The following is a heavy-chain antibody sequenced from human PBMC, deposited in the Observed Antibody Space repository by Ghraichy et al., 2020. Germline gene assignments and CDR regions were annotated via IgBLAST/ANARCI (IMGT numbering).Heavy chain of an antibody. CDR1: GGSFSGYY. D-gene: IGHD2-8*01. CDR3: ARGTAPLGYCTSGVCRKNNWFDP. Sequence: SETLSLTCAVYGGSFSGYYWSWIRQPPGKGLEWIGEINHSGSTNYNPSLKSRVTISVDTSRNQFSLKLSSVTAADTAVYYCARGTAPLGYCTSGVCRKNNWFDPWGQGTLVTVSS. CDR2: INHSGST. J-gene: IGHJ5*02. V-gene: IGHV4-34*01.